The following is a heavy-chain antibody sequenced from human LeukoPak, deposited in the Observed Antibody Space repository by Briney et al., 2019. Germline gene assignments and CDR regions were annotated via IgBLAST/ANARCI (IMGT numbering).Heavy chain of an antibody. CDR1: GFTFSGYW. V-gene: IGHV3-74*01. Sequence: GGSLRLSCAASGFTFSGYWMHWVRQAPGKGLVWVSIINTDGSTTRYVDSVKGRFTISRDNAKNTLYLQINSPRVEDTAVYFCARDTSRTMDVWGQGTTVTV. CDR2: INTDGSTT. CDR3: ARDTSRTMDV. J-gene: IGHJ6*02. D-gene: IGHD2/OR15-2a*01.